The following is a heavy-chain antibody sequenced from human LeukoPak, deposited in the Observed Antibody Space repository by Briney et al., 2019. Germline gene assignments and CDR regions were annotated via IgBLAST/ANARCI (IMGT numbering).Heavy chain of an antibody. D-gene: IGHD5-12*01. V-gene: IGHV4-39*01. J-gene: IGHJ4*02. Sequence: NPSETLSLTCTVSGGSISTTNYYWGWIRQPPGKGLEWIGSIYYSGSTYYNSSLKSRVTISVETSKNQFSLNLRSVTAADTAVYYCARHDGGYDWGPFHSWGQGALVTVSS. CDR1: GGSISTTNYY. CDR3: ARHDGGYDWGPFHS. CDR2: IYYSGST.